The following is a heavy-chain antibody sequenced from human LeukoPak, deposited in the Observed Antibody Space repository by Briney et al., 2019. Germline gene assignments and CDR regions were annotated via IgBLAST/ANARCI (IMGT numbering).Heavy chain of an antibody. V-gene: IGHV3-9*02. CDR2: ISWNSGSI. CDR3: AKDWGYDSSGYSSYFDY. Sequence: PGGSLRLSCAAFGFTSDDYAMHWVRQAPGKGLEWVSGISWNSGSIGCADSVKGRFTISRDNAKNSLYLQMNSLRAEDMALYYCAKDWGYDSSGYSSYFDYWGQGTLVTVSS. J-gene: IGHJ4*02. CDR1: GFTSDDYA. D-gene: IGHD3-22*01.